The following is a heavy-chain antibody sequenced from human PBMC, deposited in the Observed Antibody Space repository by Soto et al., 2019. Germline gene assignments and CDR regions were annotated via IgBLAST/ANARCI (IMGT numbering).Heavy chain of an antibody. CDR3: ARDGGRAPRCMDV. V-gene: IGHV6-1*01. CDR2: TYYRSKWYN. J-gene: IGHJ6*01. Sequence: QVQLQQSGPGLLKPSQTLSLTCAISGDSVSSNRVAWNWIRQSPSRGLEWLGRTYYRSKWYNDSALSVRSRITINPDTSKNQFSLQLNSVTPEDTAVYYCARDGGRAPRCMDVWGQGTVVTVSS. CDR1: GDSVSSNRVA. D-gene: IGHD3-16*01.